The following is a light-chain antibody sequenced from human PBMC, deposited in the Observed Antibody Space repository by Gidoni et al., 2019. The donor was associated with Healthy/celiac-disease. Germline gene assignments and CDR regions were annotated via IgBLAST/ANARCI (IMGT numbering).Light chain of an antibody. CDR1: QSVSSY. V-gene: IGKV3-11*01. J-gene: IGKJ4*01. CDR3: QQRSNWPLT. Sequence: EIVLTQSTDTLSLSPGERATLSCRASQSVSSYLAWYQQNPGQAPRLLIYDASNRATGIPARFSGSGSGKDFTLTISSLEPEDFAVYYCQQRSNWPLTFGGGTKVEIK. CDR2: DAS.